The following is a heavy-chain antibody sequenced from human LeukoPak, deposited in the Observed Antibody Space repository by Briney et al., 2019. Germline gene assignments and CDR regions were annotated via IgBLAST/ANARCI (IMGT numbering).Heavy chain of an antibody. CDR3: ARKSYHYDSSGYPNYYYYYMDV. V-gene: IGHV1-69*05. D-gene: IGHD3-22*01. Sequence: GASVKVSCKASGGTFSSYAISWVRQAPGQGLEWMGGIIPIFGTANYAQKFQGRVTITTDESTSTAYMELSSLRSEDTAVYYCARKSYHYDSSGYPNYYYYYMDVWGKGTTVTVSS. J-gene: IGHJ6*03. CDR1: GGTFSSYA. CDR2: IIPIFGTA.